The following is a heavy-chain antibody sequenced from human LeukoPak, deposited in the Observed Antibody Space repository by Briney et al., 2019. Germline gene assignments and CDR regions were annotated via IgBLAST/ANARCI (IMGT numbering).Heavy chain of an antibody. Sequence: GGSLRLSCAASVLTFSDYYMTWIRQAPGKGVGWVSCISISVSAINSADSVKGRFSISRDNAKNSLSLQMNSLRAEDTAVYFCARVGYGGGYYFDYWGQGTLVTVSS. CDR2: ISISVSAI. J-gene: IGHJ4*02. CDR3: ARVGYGGGYYFDY. V-gene: IGHV3-11*01. D-gene: IGHD3-16*01. CDR1: VLTFSDYY.